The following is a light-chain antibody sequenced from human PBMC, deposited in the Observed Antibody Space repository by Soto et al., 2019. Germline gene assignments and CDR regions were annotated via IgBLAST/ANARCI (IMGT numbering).Light chain of an antibody. CDR3: SSYTTSSTVV. J-gene: IGLJ2*01. V-gene: IGLV2-14*01. CDR1: SSDVGGYNY. Sequence: QSALTQPASVSGSPGQSITISCTGTSSDVGGYNYVSWFQQHPGKAPNLMIYDVYRRPSGVSYRFSGSKSGNTASLTISGLQAEDEDDYYCSSYTTSSTVVFGGGTKLTVL. CDR2: DVY.